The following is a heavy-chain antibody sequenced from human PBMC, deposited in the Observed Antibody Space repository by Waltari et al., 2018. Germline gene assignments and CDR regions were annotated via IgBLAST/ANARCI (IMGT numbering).Heavy chain of an antibody. CDR3: TTAMITFGGLGY. D-gene: IGHD3-16*01. CDR1: GFSMAKSV. Sequence: EGKLVGSGGDLAQPGGSLRLACVASGFSMAKSVMNWVRQAPGKGLEWVADIDSSGKSTYYGDSVQGRFTISRDNGQNTMFLQMRDLRAEDSGTYFCTTAMITFGGLGYWGQGTPVTVSS. J-gene: IGHJ4*02. CDR2: IDSSGKST. V-gene: IGHV3-23*05.